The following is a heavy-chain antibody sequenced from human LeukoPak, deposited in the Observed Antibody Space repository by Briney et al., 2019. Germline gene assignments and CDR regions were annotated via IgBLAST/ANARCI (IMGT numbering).Heavy chain of an antibody. J-gene: IGHJ4*02. Sequence: GGSLRLSCAASGFTFSSYAMSWVRQAPGKGLEWVSAITGSGGSAYYADSVKGRFTISRDNSKSTLYLQMNSLRAEDTAVYYCARDPGHVGDYWGQGTLVTVSS. CDR3: ARDPGHVGDY. D-gene: IGHD1-26*01. CDR2: ITGSGGSA. CDR1: GFTFSSYA. V-gene: IGHV3-23*01.